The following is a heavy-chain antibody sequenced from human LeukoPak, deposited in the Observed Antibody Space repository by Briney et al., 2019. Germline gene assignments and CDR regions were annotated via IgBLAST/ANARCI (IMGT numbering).Heavy chain of an antibody. D-gene: IGHD3-3*01. V-gene: IGHV4-61*01. CDR3: ARESKDFEATIFGWFDP. J-gene: IGHJ5*02. CDR1: GGSVSSGSYY. Sequence: SETLSLTCTVPGGSVSSGSYYWSWIRQPPGKGLEWIGYIYYSGSTNYNPSLKSRVTISVDTSKNQFSLKLSSVTAADTAVYYCARESKDFEATIFGWFDPWGQGTLVTVSS. CDR2: IYYSGST.